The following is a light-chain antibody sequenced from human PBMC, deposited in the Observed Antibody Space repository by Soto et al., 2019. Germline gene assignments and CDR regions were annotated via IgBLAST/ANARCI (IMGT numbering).Light chain of an antibody. CDR2: WAS. J-gene: IGKJ1*01. Sequence: DIVMTQSRDSLAVSLGERATINFKSSQSVLYSSNNKNYLAWYQQKPGQPPKLLIYWASTRESGVPDRFSGSGSGTDFTLTISSLQAEDVAVYYCQQYYSTPRTFGQGTKVDIK. V-gene: IGKV4-1*01. CDR1: QSVLYSSNNKNY. CDR3: QQYYSTPRT.